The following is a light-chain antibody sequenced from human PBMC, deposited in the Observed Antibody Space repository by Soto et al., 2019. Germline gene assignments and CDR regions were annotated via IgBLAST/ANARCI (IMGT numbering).Light chain of an antibody. CDR3: QDYNSWT. V-gene: IGKV1-5*03. J-gene: IGKJ1*01. Sequence: DIQLTQSPSSLSASVGDRGTITCRASQSISTWLSWYQQKPGKAPKVLIYKASNLQSGVSSRFSGSGSGTEFTLTISSLQPDDFATYYCQDYNSWTFGQGTKGDIK. CDR1: QSISTW. CDR2: KAS.